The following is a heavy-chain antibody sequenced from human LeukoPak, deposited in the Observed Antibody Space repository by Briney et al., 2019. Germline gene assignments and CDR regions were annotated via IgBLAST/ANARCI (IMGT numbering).Heavy chain of an antibody. CDR2: IYYSGST. CDR3: DRGFGSTDYGMDV. Sequence: SQTLSPTCTVSGGSISSGGYYWSWIRQHPGKGLEWIGYIYYSGSTYYNPSLKSRVTISVDTSKNQFSLKLSSVTAADTAVYYCDRGFGSTDYGMDVWGQGTTVTVSS. J-gene: IGHJ6*02. CDR1: GGSISSGGYY. D-gene: IGHD3-16*01. V-gene: IGHV4-30-4*08.